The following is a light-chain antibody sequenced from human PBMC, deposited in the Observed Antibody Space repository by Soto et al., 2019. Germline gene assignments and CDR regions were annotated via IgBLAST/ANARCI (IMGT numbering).Light chain of an antibody. CDR1: QSVSSSY. J-gene: IGKJ1*01. CDR3: QQYGSSRT. CDR2: GAS. V-gene: IGKV3-20*01. Sequence: EIVLTQSPGTLSLSPGERDTLSCRASQSVSSSYLAWYQQKPGQAPRLLIYGASSRATGLPDRFSGSGSGTDFTLTISRLEPEDFAVYYCQQYGSSRTFGQGTKVEIK.